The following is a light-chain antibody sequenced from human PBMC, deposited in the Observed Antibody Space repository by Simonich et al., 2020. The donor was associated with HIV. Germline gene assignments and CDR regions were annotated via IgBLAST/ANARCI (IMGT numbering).Light chain of an antibody. CDR2: GAS. Sequence: EIVMTQSPATLSVSPGERATLSCRASQSVSSSLAWYQQKPGQAPRLLLYGASTRATGIPARFSGSGSGTEFTLTISSMQSEDCAVYYCQQYNSWPTFGGGTRVEI. CDR1: QSVSSS. J-gene: IGKJ4*01. V-gene: IGKV3-15*01. CDR3: QQYNSWPT.